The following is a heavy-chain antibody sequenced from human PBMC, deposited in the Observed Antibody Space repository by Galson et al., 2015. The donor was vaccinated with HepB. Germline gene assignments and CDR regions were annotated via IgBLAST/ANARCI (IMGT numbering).Heavy chain of an antibody. Sequence: SVKVSCKASGYTFTNYAMNWVRQAPGQGLEWMGRINTNTGNPTYGQGFTGRFVFSLDTSVSTAYLRISSLKAEDTAVYYCARDQGSGSHFFDYWGQGTLVTVSS. CDR2: INTNTGNP. CDR1: GYTFTNYA. CDR3: ARDQGSGSHFFDY. J-gene: IGHJ4*02. D-gene: IGHD2-15*01. V-gene: IGHV7-4-1*02.